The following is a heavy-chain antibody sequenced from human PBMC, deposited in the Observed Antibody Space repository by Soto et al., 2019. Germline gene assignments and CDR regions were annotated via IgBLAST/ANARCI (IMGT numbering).Heavy chain of an antibody. Sequence: QVQLVQSGAEVRKPGASVKVSCKPSGYTFNTYYLHWLRQAPGQALEWMGVIHPSGGGTTYAQKVLGRVTVTRDTPTTTVFMELSSLRSDDTAVYYCARGGHIAVVTASFDYWGQGTLVTVSS. CDR2: IHPSGGGT. CDR3: ARGGHIAVVTASFDY. D-gene: IGHD2-21*02. J-gene: IGHJ4*02. V-gene: IGHV1-46*02. CDR1: GYTFNTYY.